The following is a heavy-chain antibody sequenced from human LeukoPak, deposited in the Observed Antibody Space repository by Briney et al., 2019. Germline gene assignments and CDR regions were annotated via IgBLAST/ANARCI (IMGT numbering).Heavy chain of an antibody. CDR1: GFTVSSNY. Sequence: PGGSLRLSCAASGFTVSSNYMSWVRQAPGKGLEWVSVIYSGGSTYYADSVKGRFTISRDNSKNTLYLQMNSLRAEDTAVYYCARATTVTTPLDYWGQRTLVTVSS. V-gene: IGHV3-53*01. J-gene: IGHJ4*02. CDR3: ARATTVTTPLDY. D-gene: IGHD4-17*01. CDR2: IYSGGST.